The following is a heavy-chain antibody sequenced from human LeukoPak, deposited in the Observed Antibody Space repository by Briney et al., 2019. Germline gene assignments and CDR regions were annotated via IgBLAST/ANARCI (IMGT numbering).Heavy chain of an antibody. CDR2: VSYSGNT. Sequence: SETLSLTCTVSGASISSGGYYWSWFRQHPGKGLEWIGYVSYSGNTYYNPSLKSRVTISVDTSMNQFSLKLSSVTAADTAVYYCARDWHDSFPMDVWGQGTTVTVSS. V-gene: IGHV4-31*03. CDR1: GASISSGGYY. J-gene: IGHJ6*02. CDR3: ARDWHDSFPMDV. D-gene: IGHD3-3*01.